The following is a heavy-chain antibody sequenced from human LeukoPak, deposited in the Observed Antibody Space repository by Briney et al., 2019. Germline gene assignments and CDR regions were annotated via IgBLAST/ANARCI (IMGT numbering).Heavy chain of an antibody. CDR1: GGSISSYY. D-gene: IGHD3-3*01. J-gene: IGHJ6*03. CDR2: VYTNGNT. V-gene: IGHV4-4*09. CDR3: ARVGRPFGYYYMDV. Sequence: PSETLSLTCTVSGGSISSYYWSWIRQPPGKGLEWIGYVYTNGNTNCNPSLKSRVTISIDTSKNQFSVKLSSVTAADTAVYYCARVGRPFGYYYMDVWGTGTTVTVSS.